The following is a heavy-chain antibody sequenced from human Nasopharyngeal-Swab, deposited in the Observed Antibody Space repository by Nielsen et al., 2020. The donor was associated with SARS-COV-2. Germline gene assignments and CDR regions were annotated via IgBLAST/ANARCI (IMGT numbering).Heavy chain of an antibody. CDR3: AREGLSDYYYGMDV. CDR2: INPNSGGT. Sequence: ASVKVSCKASGYTFTGYYMHWVRQAPGQGLEWMGRINPNSGGTNYAQKLQGRVTMTTDTSTSTAYMELRSLRSDDTAVYYCAREGLSDYYYGMDVWGQGTTVTVSS. V-gene: IGHV1-2*06. D-gene: IGHD3-16*02. J-gene: IGHJ6*02. CDR1: GYTFTGYY.